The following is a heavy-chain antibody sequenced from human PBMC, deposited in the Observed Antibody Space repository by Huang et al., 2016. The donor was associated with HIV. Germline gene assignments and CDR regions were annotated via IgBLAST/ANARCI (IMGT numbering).Heavy chain of an antibody. D-gene: IGHD6-19*01. CDR2: RIGSDNTT. CDR3: AKDRVAGTGHCFDP. V-gene: IGHV3-23*01. J-gene: IGHJ5*02. Sequence: EVKLLESGGGLVQPGGSLRLSCAASGFSFSSYTMTWVRQAQGKGREWVESRIGSDNTTFYADSVKGRFTISRDNSKNTLYLQMKSLRVDDTAVYYCAKDRVAGTGHCFDPWGQGTLVTVSS. CDR1: GFSFSSYT.